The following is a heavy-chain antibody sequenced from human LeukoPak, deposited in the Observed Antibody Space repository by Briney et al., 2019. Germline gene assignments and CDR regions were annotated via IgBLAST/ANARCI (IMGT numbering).Heavy chain of an antibody. Sequence: GASVKVSCKVSGYTLTELSMHWVRQAPGKGLEWMGGFDPEDGETIYAQKFQGRVTMTEDTSTDTAYMELSSLRSEDTAVYYCATTIHYSSSWPSFDYWGQGTLVTVSS. CDR3: ATTIHYSSSWPSFDY. CDR1: GYTLTELS. D-gene: IGHD6-13*01. J-gene: IGHJ4*02. V-gene: IGHV1-24*01. CDR2: FDPEDGET.